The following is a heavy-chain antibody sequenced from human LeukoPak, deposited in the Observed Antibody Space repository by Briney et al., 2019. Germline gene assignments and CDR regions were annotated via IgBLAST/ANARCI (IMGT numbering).Heavy chain of an antibody. CDR2: IYWDDDK. CDR3: ALSDEYVWGSYFDY. J-gene: IGHJ4*02. D-gene: IGHD3-16*01. Sequence: SGPTLVKPTQTLTLTCTFSGFSLSTSGVGVGWIRQPPGKALEWLALIYWDDDKRYSPSLKSRLTITKDTSKNQVVLTMTNMDPVDTATYYCALSDEYVWGSYFDYWGQGTLVTVSS. CDR1: GFSLSTSGVG. V-gene: IGHV2-5*02.